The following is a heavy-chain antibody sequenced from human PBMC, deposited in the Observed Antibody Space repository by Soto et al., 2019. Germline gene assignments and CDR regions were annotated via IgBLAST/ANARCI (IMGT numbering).Heavy chain of an antibody. CDR2: IYYAGTT. J-gene: IGHJ4*02. V-gene: IGHV4-59*12. Sequence: SETLCLTCTVSSGSPNNCYWSWIRQPPGKGLEFIGYIYYAGTTTYNPSLKSRVTISVDTSKNQFSLKLSSVTAADTAVYYCARDHARGSYAYWGQGTLVTVS. CDR3: ARDHARGSYAY. CDR1: SGSPNNCY. D-gene: IGHD1-26*01.